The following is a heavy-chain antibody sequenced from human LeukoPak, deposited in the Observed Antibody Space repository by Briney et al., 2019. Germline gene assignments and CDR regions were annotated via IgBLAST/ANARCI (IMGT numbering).Heavy chain of an antibody. CDR3: VGAETSVGYFDY. CDR1: GYTFTSQA. D-gene: IGHD4-23*01. CDR2: VTTTTGNP. J-gene: IGHJ4*02. Sequence: ASVKVSCKASGYTFTSQAINWLGQAPGLGLQWMGWVTTTTGNPTYAQGFTGRFVFSFDTSVSTAYLQINSLKAEDTAVYYCVGAETSVGYFDYWGQGTLVTVSS. V-gene: IGHV7-4-1*02.